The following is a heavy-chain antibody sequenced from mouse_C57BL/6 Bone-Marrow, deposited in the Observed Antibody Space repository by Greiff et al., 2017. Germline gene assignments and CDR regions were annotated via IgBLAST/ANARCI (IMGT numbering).Heavy chain of an antibody. Sequence: VQLQQSGAELVKPGASVKMSCKASGYTFTSYWITWVKQRPGQGLEWIGDIYPGSGSTNYNEKFKSKATLTVDTSSSTAYMQLSSLTSEDSAVDYCARGDDYDGRYFDVWGTGTTVTVSS. CDR1: GYTFTSYW. D-gene: IGHD2-4*01. J-gene: IGHJ1*03. CDR3: ARGDDYDGRYFDV. V-gene: IGHV1-55*01. CDR2: IYPGSGST.